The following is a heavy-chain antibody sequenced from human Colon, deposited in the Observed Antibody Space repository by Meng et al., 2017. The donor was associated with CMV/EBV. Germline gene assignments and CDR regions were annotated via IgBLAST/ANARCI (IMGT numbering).Heavy chain of an antibody. CDR1: GFNFNNNW. V-gene: IGHV3-74*01. J-gene: IGHJ5*02. D-gene: IGHD2-15*01. CDR3: TRDTPHNAFDP. CDR2: IDRDGSDI. Sequence: GESLTISCAASGFNFNNNWMHWVRQAPGGGLVWLSRIDRDGSDIIYADSVKGRFTVSRDNDRNIIYLQMNNLRDEDTAVYYCTRDTPHNAFDPWGQGALVTVSS.